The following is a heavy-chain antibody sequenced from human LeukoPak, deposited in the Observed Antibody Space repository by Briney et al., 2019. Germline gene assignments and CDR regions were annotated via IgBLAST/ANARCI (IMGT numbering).Heavy chain of an antibody. CDR3: AKDRVLRYFDWLFDLDY. CDR2: IRYDGSNK. V-gene: IGHV3-30*02. CDR1: GFTFSSNG. J-gene: IGHJ4*02. D-gene: IGHD3-9*01. Sequence: GGSLRLSCVASGFTFSSNGMHWVRQAPGKGLEWVAFIRYDGSNKYYADSVKGRFTISRDNSTNTLYLQMNSLRAEDTAVYYCAKDRVLRYFDWLFDLDYWGQGTLVTVSS.